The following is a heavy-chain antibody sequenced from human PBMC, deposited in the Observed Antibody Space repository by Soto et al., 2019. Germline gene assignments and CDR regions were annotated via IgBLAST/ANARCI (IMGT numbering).Heavy chain of an antibody. CDR3: ARTDPGAILTGPIGYYYGMDV. V-gene: IGHV4-39*01. CDR1: GGSISSSSYY. CDR2: IYYSGST. Sequence: PSETLSLTCTVSGGSISSSSYYWGWIRQPPGKGLEWIGSIYYSGSTYYNPSLKSRVTISVDTSKNQFSLKLSSVTAADTAVYYCARTDPGAILTGPIGYYYGMDVWGQGTTVTVSS. J-gene: IGHJ6*02. D-gene: IGHD3-9*01.